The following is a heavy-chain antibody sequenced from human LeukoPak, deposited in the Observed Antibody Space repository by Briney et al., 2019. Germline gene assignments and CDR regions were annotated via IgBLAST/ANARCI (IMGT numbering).Heavy chain of an antibody. J-gene: IGHJ4*02. V-gene: IGHV5-51*01. D-gene: IGHD6-6*01. CDR2: IYPGDSDT. CDR3: ARHLSGDSSPYPTPPDY. Sequence: GESLKISCKGSGYSFTSYWIGWVRQMPGKGLEWMGIIYPGDSDTRYSPSFQGQVTISADKSISTAYLQWSSLKASDTAMYYCARHLSGDSSPYPTPPDYWGQGTLVTVSS. CDR1: GYSFTSYW.